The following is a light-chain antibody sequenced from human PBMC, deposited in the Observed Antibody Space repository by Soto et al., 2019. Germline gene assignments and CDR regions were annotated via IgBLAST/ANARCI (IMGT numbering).Light chain of an antibody. Sequence: PGERATLSCRASQRISSYLAWYQQKPGQAPRLLIYDASNRTTGIPARFSGSGSGTDFTLTISSLEPEDFAVYYCQQRSNWPGTFGGGTKVEIK. CDR1: QRISSY. CDR3: QQRSNWPGT. V-gene: IGKV3-11*01. J-gene: IGKJ4*01. CDR2: DAS.